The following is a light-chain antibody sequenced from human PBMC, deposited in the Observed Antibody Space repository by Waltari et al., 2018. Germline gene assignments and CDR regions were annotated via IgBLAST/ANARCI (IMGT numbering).Light chain of an antibody. J-gene: IGKJ3*01. CDR3: QQYDNLLIFT. V-gene: IGKV1-33*01. CDR2: DAS. Sequence: DIQMTQSPSSPSASVGDRVTITCQASQDISNYLNWYQQKPGKAPKLLIYDASNLETGDPSRFSGSGSGTDFTFTISSLQPEDIATYYCQQYDNLLIFTFGPGTKVDIK. CDR1: QDISNY.